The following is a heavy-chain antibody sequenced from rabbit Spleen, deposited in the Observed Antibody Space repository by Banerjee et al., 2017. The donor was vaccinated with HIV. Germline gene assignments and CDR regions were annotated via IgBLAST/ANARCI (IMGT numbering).Heavy chain of an antibody. CDR1: GFDFSSSDY. CDR3: GRSSYAGYAGYGYGFNL. D-gene: IGHD7-1*01. J-gene: IGHJ4*01. CDR2: IVGSSSGFT. Sequence: QSLEESGGDLVKPGASLTLTCKASGFDFSSSDYMCWVRQAPGKGLEWISCIVGSSSGFTYSATWAKGRFTCSKTSSTTVTLQMTSLTAADTATYFCGRSSYAGYAGYGYGFNLWGPGTLVTVS. V-gene: IGHV1S40*01.